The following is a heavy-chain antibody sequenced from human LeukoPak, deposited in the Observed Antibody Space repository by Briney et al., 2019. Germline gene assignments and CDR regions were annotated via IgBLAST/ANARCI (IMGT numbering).Heavy chain of an antibody. CDR3: ARGRGSGDV. CDR1: TFTFSSYT. Sequence: PGGSLRLSCATSTFTFSSYTMNWVRQPPGKGLEWIGEINHSGSTNYNPSLKSRVTISVDTSKNQFSLKLSSVTAADTAVYYCARGRGSGDVWGQGTTVTVSS. CDR2: INHSGST. D-gene: IGHD3-10*01. V-gene: IGHV4-34*01. J-gene: IGHJ6*02.